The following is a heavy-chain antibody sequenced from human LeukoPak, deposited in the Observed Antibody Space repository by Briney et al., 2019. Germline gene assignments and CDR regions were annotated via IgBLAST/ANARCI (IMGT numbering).Heavy chain of an antibody. J-gene: IGHJ4*02. CDR1: GGSFSGYY. CDR3: ARRGPTGLDY. V-gene: IGHV4-34*01. CDR2: INHSGST. Sequence: PSETLSLTCAVYGGSFSGYYWSWIRQPPGKGLEWIGEINHSGSTNYNPSLKSRVTISVDTSKNQFSLKLSSVTAADTAVYYCARRGPTGLDYWGQGTLVTVSS. D-gene: IGHD1-14*01.